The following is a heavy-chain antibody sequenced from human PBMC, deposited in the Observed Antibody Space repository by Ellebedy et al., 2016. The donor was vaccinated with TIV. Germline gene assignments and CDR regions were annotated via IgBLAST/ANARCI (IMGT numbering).Heavy chain of an antibody. CDR3: ARDAPVLRYLDWQIKDDY. V-gene: IGHV3-7*01. D-gene: IGHD3-9*01. J-gene: IGHJ4*02. Sequence: PGGSLRLSCAASGFTFSHYWMSWVRQAPGKGPEWVANINQHGSEKYYVDSVKGRFTVARDNAKNSLYLQMNSLRAEDTAVYYCARDAPVLRYLDWQIKDDYWGQGTLVTVSS. CDR2: INQHGSEK. CDR1: GFTFSHYW.